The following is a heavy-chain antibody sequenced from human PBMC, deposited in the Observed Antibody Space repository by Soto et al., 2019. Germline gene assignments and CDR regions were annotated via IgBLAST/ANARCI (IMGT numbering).Heavy chain of an antibody. CDR1: GGSFSGYY. V-gene: IGHV4-34*01. CDR3: ARGWGGYFQH. J-gene: IGHJ1*01. Sequence: SETLSLTCAVFGGSFSGYYWSWIRQPPGKGLEWIGEVNHSGSTNYNPSLKSRVTISVDTSKNQFSLKLSSVTAADTAVYYCARGWGGYFQHWGQGTLVTVSS. CDR2: VNHSGST. D-gene: IGHD7-27*01.